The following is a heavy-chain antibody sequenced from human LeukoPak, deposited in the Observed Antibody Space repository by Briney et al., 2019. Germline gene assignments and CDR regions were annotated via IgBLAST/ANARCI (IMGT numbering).Heavy chain of an antibody. J-gene: IGHJ3*02. D-gene: IGHD3-22*01. CDR1: GFTFSSYE. CDR3: ARDVDYHYDSSGYFAFDI. Sequence: GGSLRLSCAASGFTFSSYEMNWVRQAPGKGLEWVASINQDESAKFYVDSVKGRFTISRDNAKNSLYLQMNSLRAEDTAVYYCARDVDYHYDSSGYFAFDIWGQGTMVTVSS. V-gene: IGHV3-7*01. CDR2: INQDESAK.